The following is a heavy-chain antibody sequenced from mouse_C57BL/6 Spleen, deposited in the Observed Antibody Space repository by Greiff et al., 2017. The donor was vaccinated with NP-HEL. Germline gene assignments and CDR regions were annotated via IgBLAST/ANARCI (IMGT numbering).Heavy chain of an antibody. CDR2: INYDGSST. Sequence: DVHLVESEGGLVQPGSSMKLSCTASGFTFSDYYMAWVRQVPEKGLEWVANINYDGSSTYYLDSLKSRFIISRDNAKNILYLQMSSLKSEDTATYYCARWLLSGAMDYWGQGTSVTVSS. J-gene: IGHJ4*01. CDR1: GFTFSDYY. D-gene: IGHD2-3*01. V-gene: IGHV5-16*01. CDR3: ARWLLSGAMDY.